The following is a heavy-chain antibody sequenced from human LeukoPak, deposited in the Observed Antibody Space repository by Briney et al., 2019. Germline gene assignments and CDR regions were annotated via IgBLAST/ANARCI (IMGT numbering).Heavy chain of an antibody. V-gene: IGHV1-2*02. J-gene: IGHJ4*02. CDR3: ARGSGYSGGDCYGY. Sequence: ASVNLSCTASGYTFTGCCLLWIRQAPGPGHEWMGWINPNSSGTNYAQKFQGRVTMTRDTSISTAYMELSRLRSDDTAVYYCARGSGYSGGDCYGYWGQGTLVTVSS. D-gene: IGHD2-21*01. CDR2: INPNSSGT. CDR1: GYTFTGCC.